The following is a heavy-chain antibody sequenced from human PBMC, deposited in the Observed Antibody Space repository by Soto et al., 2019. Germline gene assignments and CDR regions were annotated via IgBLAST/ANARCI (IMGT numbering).Heavy chain of an antibody. Sequence: GESLKISCKGSGYSFTSYWIGWVRQMPGKGPEWMGIIYPGDSDTRYSPSFQGQVTISADKSISTAYLQWSSLKASDTAMYYCARQPSIATLTDYYYYGMDVWGQGTTVTVS. J-gene: IGHJ6*02. CDR2: IYPGDSDT. V-gene: IGHV5-51*01. CDR1: GYSFTSYW. CDR3: ARQPSIATLTDYYYYGMDV. D-gene: IGHD6-6*01.